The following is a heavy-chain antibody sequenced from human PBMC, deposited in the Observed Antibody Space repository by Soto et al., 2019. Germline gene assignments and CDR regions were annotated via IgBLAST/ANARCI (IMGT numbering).Heavy chain of an antibody. Sequence: GGSLRLSCAASGFTFSSYWMSWVRQAPGKGLEWVANIKQDGSEKYYVDSVKGRFTISRDNAKNSLYLQMNSLRAEDTAVYYCARDDNYYGSGSYYTSYYYYYYGMDVWRQGTTVTVSS. CDR1: GFTFSSYW. V-gene: IGHV3-7*03. J-gene: IGHJ6*02. CDR3: ARDDNYYGSGSYYTSYYYYYYGMDV. CDR2: IKQDGSEK. D-gene: IGHD3-10*01.